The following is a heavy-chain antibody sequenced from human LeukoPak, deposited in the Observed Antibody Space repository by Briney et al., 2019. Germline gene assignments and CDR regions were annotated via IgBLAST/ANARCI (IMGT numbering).Heavy chain of an antibody. D-gene: IGHD4-17*01. CDR3: VKSDRPDYADFGLGS. CDR1: GFTFSTHA. J-gene: IGHJ5*02. CDR2: ISSNGGST. V-gene: IGHV3-64D*06. Sequence: PGGSLRLSCSASGFTFSTHAMYWVRQAPGKGLEYVSGISSNGGSTNYADSMKGRFTISRDNSKNTLYLQMSSLRAEDTAVYYCVKSDRPDYADFGLGSWGQGTLVTVSS.